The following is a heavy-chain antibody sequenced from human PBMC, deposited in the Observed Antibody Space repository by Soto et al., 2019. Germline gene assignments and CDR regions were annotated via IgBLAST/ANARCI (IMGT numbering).Heavy chain of an antibody. CDR1: GGSISSSSYY. J-gene: IGHJ5*02. D-gene: IGHD6-25*01. CDR3: ARLSYPAFPWFDP. Sequence: SETLSLTCTVSGGSISSSSYYWGWIRQPPGKGLEWIGSIYYSGSTYYNPSLKSRVTISVDTSKNQFSLKLSSVTAADTAMYYCARLSYPAFPWFDPWGQGTRVTVSS. CDR2: IYYSGST. V-gene: IGHV4-39*01.